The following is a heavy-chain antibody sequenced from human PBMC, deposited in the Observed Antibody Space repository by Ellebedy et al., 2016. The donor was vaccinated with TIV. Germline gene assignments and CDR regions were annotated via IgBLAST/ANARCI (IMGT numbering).Heavy chain of an antibody. V-gene: IGHV1-24*01. Sequence: ASVKVSXXVSGYTLTELSMHWVRQAPGKGLEWMGGFDPEDGETIYAQKFQGRVTMTEDTSTDTAYMELSSLRSEDTAVYYCAIQGVGYCSGGSCFVFDYWGQGTLVTVSS. CDR2: FDPEDGET. D-gene: IGHD2-15*01. J-gene: IGHJ4*02. CDR3: AIQGVGYCSGGSCFVFDY. CDR1: GYTLTELS.